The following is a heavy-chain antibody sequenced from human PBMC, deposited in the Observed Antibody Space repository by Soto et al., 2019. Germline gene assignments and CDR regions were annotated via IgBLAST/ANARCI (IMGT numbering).Heavy chain of an antibody. CDR2: INHRGENT. Sequence: EVQLLESGGGWVQPGGSLRLSCAASGFTFSSYAMTWVRQAPGKGLEWVSGINHRGENTNYADTVKGRFTISRDNSKNTLYLEMNSLGVEEPAVYYCAKEWGRGRSLDYWGQGTLVTGSS. D-gene: IGHD3-16*01. J-gene: IGHJ4*02. CDR1: GFTFSSYA. CDR3: AKEWGRGRSLDY. V-gene: IGHV3-23*01.